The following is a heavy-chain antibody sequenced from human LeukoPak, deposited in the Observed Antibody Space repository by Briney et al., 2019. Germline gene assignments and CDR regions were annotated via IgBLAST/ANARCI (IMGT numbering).Heavy chain of an antibody. CDR2: IYYSGST. CDR1: GGSISSGGYY. V-gene: IGHV4-61*08. Sequence: SQTLSLTCAVSGGSISSGGYYWSWIRQPPGKGLEWIGYIYYSGSTNYNPSLKSRVTISVDTSKNQFSLKLSSVTAADTAVYHCARDNWNYGSSMDVWGQGTTVTVSS. J-gene: IGHJ6*02. D-gene: IGHD1-7*01. CDR3: ARDNWNYGSSMDV.